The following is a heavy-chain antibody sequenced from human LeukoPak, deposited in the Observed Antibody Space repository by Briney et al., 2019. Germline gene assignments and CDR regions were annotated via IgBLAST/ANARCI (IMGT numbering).Heavy chain of an antibody. D-gene: IGHD5-24*01. CDR1: GFTFDDYA. CDR2: ISWNSGSI. Sequence: GGSLRLSCAASGFTFDDYAMHWVRQAPGKGLEWVSGISWNSGSIGYADSVKGRFTISRDNAKNSLYLQMNSLRAEDTALYYCAKGLQELDCYGMDVWGQGTTVTVSS. CDR3: AKGLQELDCYGMDV. V-gene: IGHV3-9*01. J-gene: IGHJ6*02.